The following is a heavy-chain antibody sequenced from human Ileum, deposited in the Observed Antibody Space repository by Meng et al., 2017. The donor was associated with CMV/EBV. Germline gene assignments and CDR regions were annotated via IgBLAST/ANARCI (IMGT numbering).Heavy chain of an antibody. CDR3: ARDGVVCSSTRCRALGH. CDR1: GYTFTSYD. V-gene: IGHV1-8*03. D-gene: IGHD2-2*01. Sequence: ASVKVSCKASGYTFTSYDINWVRQATGQGLEWMGWMNPNSGNTGYAQKFQGRVTITRNTSISTAYMELSSLRSEDTAVYYCARDGVVCSSTRCRALGHWGQGTLVTVSS. CDR2: MNPNSGNT. J-gene: IGHJ4*02.